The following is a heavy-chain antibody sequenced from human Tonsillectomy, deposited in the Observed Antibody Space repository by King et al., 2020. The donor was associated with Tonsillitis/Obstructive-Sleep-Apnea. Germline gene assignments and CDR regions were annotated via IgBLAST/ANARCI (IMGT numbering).Heavy chain of an antibody. D-gene: IGHD5-24*01. CDR2: ISYDGSDK. V-gene: IGHV3-30*04. Sequence: VQLVESGGGVVQPGRSRRLSCVASGVTFRHYAMHWVRQSPGKGLEWAALISYDGSDKYYADSVKGRFTVSRDNSKNTLYLQMNFLRPEDTAVYYCARGEMASILPAFDNWGQGTMLTVSS. J-gene: IGHJ3*02. CDR3: ARGEMASILPAFDN. CDR1: GVTFRHYA.